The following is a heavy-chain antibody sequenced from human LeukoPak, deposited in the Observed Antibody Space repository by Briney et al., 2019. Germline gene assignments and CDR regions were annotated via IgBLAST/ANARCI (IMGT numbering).Heavy chain of an antibody. J-gene: IGHJ4*02. CDR3: ARGATPDY. V-gene: IGHV3-48*02. CDR2: ITSSSRTI. Sequence: GGSLRHSCASSGFTFSSYSMNWVRPAPGKGLQWVSYITSSSRTIYYADCVKGRFTISRNNTKNSLYMQMNSLRDEDTAVYYCARGATPDYWGQGTLVTVSS. CDR1: GFTFSSYS.